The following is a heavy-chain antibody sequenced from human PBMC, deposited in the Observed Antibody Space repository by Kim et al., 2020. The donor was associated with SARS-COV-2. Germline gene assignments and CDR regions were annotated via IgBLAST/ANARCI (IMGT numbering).Heavy chain of an antibody. Sequence: TYNADYVKGRFTISRDNSENTLYLHMNSLRVDDTAVYYCAKGRPRDWFDPWGQGTLVTVSS. D-gene: IGHD6-6*01. V-gene: IGHV3-23*01. CDR2: T. CDR3: AKGRPRDWFDP. J-gene: IGHJ5*02.